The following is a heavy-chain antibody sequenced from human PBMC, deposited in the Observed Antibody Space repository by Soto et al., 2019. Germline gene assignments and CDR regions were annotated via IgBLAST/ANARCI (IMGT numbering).Heavy chain of an antibody. CDR2: IYYSGST. CDR1: GCSICSYY. Sequence: HSETPSLTCTVCGCSICSYYWSWIRQPPGKGLEWIGYIYYSGSTNYNPSLKSRVTISVDTSKNQFSLKLSSVTAADTAVYYCARGHRSYYYDSSGYWTGFDYWGQGTLVTVSS. D-gene: IGHD3-22*01. CDR3: ARGHRSYYYDSSGYWTGFDY. J-gene: IGHJ4*02. V-gene: IGHV4-59*01.